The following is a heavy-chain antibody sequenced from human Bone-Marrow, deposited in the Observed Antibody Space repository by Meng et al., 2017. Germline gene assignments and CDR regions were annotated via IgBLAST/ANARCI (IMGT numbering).Heavy chain of an antibody. J-gene: IGHJ4*02. CDR3: ARRDTVIASPFDY. CDR2: LYYSGST. V-gene: IGHV4-31*03. CDR1: GGFISSGGDY. D-gene: IGHD4-17*01. Sequence: QVQQQESGPGLVKPYQLLFLTCTGSGGFISSGGDYWSWIRQHPGKGLDLIGYLYYSGSTYYNPSLKSRVTISVDTSKNQFSLKVNSVTAADTAVYYCARRDTVIASPFDYWGQGTKVTVSS.